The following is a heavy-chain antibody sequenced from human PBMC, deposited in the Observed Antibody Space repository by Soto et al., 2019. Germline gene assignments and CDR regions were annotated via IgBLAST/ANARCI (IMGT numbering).Heavy chain of an antibody. V-gene: IGHV3-15*01. Sequence: EVQLVESGGGLVKPGESLKLSCATSGFTFANAWMRWVRHAPGKGMEWVGRMKSKTDAGTTDFAASLQGRFSISSEVSNNSWDLRMAKGKLWETVRYYCWTGRVMGADNVYAREDNLGQGPLVSVSS. J-gene: IGHJ4*02. CDR3: WTGRVMGADNVYAREDN. CDR1: GFTFANAW. D-gene: IGHD3-16*01. CDR2: MKSKTDAGTT.